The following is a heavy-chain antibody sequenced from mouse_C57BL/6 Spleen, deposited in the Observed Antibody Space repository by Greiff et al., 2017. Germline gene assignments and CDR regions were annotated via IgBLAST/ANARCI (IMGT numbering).Heavy chain of an antibody. CDR3: ARRNGYYLDY. CDR2: ISNGGGST. Sequence: EVQLVESGGGLVQPGGSLKLSCAASGFTFSDYYMYWVRQTPEKRLEWVAYISNGGGSTYYPDTVKGRFTISRDNAKNTLYLQMSRLKSEDTAMYYCARRNGYYLDYWGQGTTLTVSS. D-gene: IGHD2-2*01. V-gene: IGHV5-12*01. J-gene: IGHJ2*01. CDR1: GFTFSDYY.